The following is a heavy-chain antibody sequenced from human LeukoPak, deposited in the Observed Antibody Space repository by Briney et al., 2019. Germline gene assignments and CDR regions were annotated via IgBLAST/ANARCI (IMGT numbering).Heavy chain of an antibody. V-gene: IGHV3-48*04. Sequence: GGCLRLSCAASGFTFSSYSMNWVRQAPGKGLEWVAYITDSGATIYYSDSVRGRFTVSRDDAKNSLSLQMNSLRAEDTAVYYCARDEHSILGIAAGDAFDIWGQGTMVTVSS. CDR1: GFTFSSYS. D-gene: IGHD6-13*01. J-gene: IGHJ3*02. CDR2: ITDSGATI. CDR3: ARDEHSILGIAAGDAFDI.